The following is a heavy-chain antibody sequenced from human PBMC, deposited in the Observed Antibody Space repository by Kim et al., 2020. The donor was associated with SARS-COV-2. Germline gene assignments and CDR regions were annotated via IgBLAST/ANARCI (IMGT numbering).Heavy chain of an antibody. CDR1: GVSISSGGYY. CDR3: ASVHVSGSYSFPYYFNY. CDR2: IYYSGST. D-gene: IGHD3-10*01. V-gene: IGHV4-31*01. J-gene: IGHJ4*02. Sequence: SETLSLTCTVSGVSISSGGYYWSWIRQHPGKGLEWIGYIYYSGSTYYNPSLMSLVTISVDTSKNQFSLMLSSVTAADTAVYYCASVHVSGSYSFPYYFNYWGQGPWSPSPQ.